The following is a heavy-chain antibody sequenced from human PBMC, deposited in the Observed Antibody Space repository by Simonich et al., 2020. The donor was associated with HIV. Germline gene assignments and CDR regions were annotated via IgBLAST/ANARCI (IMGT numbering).Heavy chain of an antibody. D-gene: IGHD2-2*01. CDR2: IYLGDSDT. Sequence: EVQLVQSGAEVKMPGESLKISCKGSGFSFTSYWIAWVRQMPGKGLEWMGIIYLGDSDTRYSPPFQGQVTMAADTSISTAYLQWSSLKASDTAMYYCVRRQPRTYNFDYWGQGTLVTVSS. CDR3: VRRQPRTYNFDY. J-gene: IGHJ4*02. V-gene: IGHV5-51*03. CDR1: GFSFTSYW.